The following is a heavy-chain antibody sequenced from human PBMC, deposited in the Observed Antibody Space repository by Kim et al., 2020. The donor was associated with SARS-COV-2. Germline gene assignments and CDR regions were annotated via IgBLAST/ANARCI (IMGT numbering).Heavy chain of an antibody. CDR2: SDGET. Sequence: SDGETFHADSVKGRFTISRDNSKNMLYLQMDSLRVEDTAIYYCSGGVGDYWGQGTQVTVSS. CDR3: SGGVGDY. V-gene: IGHV3-23*01. D-gene: IGHD3-16*01. J-gene: IGHJ4*02.